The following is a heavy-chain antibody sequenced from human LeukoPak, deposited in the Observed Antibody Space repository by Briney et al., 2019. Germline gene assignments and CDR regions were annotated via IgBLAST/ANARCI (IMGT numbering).Heavy chain of an antibody. CDR1: GFTFSSYG. D-gene: IGHD2-2*01. J-gene: IGHJ4*02. CDR3: ATHGDDIVVVPAAIDY. Sequence: GGSLRLSCAASGFTFSSYGMHWVRQAPGKGLEWVAFIQYDGSNKYYADSVKGRFTISRDNAKNSLYLQMNSLRAEDTAVYYCATHGDDIVVVPAAIDYWGQGTLVTVSS. V-gene: IGHV3-30*02. CDR2: IQYDGSNK.